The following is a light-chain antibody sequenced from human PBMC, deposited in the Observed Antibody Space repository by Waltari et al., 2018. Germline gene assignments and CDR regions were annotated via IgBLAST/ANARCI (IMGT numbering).Light chain of an antibody. J-gene: IGKJ1*01. CDR2: AAS. CDR3: QNHERLPAT. V-gene: IGKV3-20*01. CDR1: QSVSKY. Sequence: IVLTQSPGPLPLSPGARAPLPCRASQSVSKYLAWYQQRPGQAPRLLIYAASTRATGIPDRFSGSGFGTDFSLTISRLEPEDFAVYYCQNHERLPATFGQGTKVEIK.